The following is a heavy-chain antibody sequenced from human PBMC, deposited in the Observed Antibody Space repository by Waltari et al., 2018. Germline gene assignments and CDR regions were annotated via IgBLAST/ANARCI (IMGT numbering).Heavy chain of an antibody. CDR1: GDTFGRFA. J-gene: IGHJ5*01. Sequence: QVHLVQSGAEVKKPGSSVKVSCKASGDTFGRFAIAWVRQAPGQGLEWMGGLIPIFGTPNDAQEVQGRLTITADESANTVYMELGSLRPDDTAVYFCSRRQIGGPLDPWGQGTLVTVSS. D-gene: IGHD1-1*01. CDR2: LIPIFGTP. V-gene: IGHV1-69*12. CDR3: SRRQIGGPLDP.